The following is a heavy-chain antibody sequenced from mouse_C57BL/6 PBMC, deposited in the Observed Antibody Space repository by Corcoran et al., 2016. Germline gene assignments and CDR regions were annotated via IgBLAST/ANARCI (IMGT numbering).Heavy chain of an antibody. V-gene: IGHV1-22*01. CDR1: GYTFTDYN. CDR3: ARAHGHSLYFDY. CDR2: INPNNGGT. Sequence: EVQLQQSGPELVKPGASVKMSCKASGYTFTDYNMHWVKQSHGKSLEWIGYINPNNGGTSYNQKFKGKATLTVNKSSSTAYMELRSLTSEDSAVYYCARAHGHSLYFDYWGQGTTLTVSS. J-gene: IGHJ2*01. D-gene: IGHD3-1*01.